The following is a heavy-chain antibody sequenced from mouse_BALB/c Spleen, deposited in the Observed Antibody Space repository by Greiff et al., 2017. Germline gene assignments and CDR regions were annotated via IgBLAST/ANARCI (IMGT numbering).Heavy chain of an antibody. J-gene: IGHJ4*01. CDR1: GFAFSSYD. CDR2: ISSGGGST. V-gene: IGHV5-12-1*01. Sequence: EVQLVESGGGLVKPGGSLKLSCAASGFAFSSYDMSWVRQTPEKRLEWVAYISSGGGSTYYPDTVKGRFTISRDNAKNTLYLQMSSLKSEDTAMYYCARHGPYAMDYWGQGTSVTVSS. CDR3: ARHGPYAMDY.